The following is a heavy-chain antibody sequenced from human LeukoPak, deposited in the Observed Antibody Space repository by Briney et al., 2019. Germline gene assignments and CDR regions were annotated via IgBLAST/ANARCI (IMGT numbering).Heavy chain of an antibody. V-gene: IGHV3-23*01. CDR1: GFTVSSYG. J-gene: IGHJ3*01. CDR3: AKARIAAAGTGAFDV. D-gene: IGHD6-13*01. Sequence: GGSLRLSCAASGFTVSSYGMTWVRQAPGKGLEWVSAFSATDGSAQYAESVKGRFTISRDNPENSLYLQIDSLRDEDTAVYYCAKARIAAAGTGAFDVWGQGTMVTVSS. CDR2: FSATDGSA.